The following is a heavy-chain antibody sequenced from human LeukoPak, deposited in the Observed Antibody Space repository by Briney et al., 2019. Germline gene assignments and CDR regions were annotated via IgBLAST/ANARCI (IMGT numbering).Heavy chain of an antibody. V-gene: IGHV3-30*18. Sequence: GGSLRLSCAASGFTFSSYGMHWVRQAPGKGLEWVAVISYDGSNKYYADSVKGRFTISRDSSKNTLYLQMNSLRAEDTAVYYCAKRGYYYDSSGYYYFDYWGQGTLVTVSS. CDR2: ISYDGSNK. D-gene: IGHD3-22*01. CDR3: AKRGYYYDSSGYYYFDY. J-gene: IGHJ4*02. CDR1: GFTFSSYG.